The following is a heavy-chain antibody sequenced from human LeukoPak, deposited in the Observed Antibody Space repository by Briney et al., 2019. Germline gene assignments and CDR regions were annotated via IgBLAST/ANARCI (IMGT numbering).Heavy chain of an antibody. CDR2: IYSGSST. CDR1: GFTVSSNY. D-gene: IGHD6-13*01. V-gene: IGHV3-53*01. Sequence: PGGSLRLSCAASGFTVSSNYMSWVRQAQGKGLEWVSVIYSGSSTYYADSVKGRFTISRDNSKNTLYLQMNSLRAEDTAVYYCARDLYSSSSTWGQGTLVTVSS. CDR3: ARDLYSSSST. J-gene: IGHJ4*02.